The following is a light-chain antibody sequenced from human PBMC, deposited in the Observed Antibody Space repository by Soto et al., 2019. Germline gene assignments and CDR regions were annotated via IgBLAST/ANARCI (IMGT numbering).Light chain of an antibody. Sequence: DIVMTQSPDSLAVSLGERATINCKSSQTVLYSSSNKNYLAWYQQKPGQPPKLLIYWASTRESGVPDRFSGSGSGTDFTLTISSLQAEDVAVYYCQQYYTTPLTFGQGTKVEI. CDR2: WAS. CDR3: QQYYTTPLT. CDR1: QTVLYSSSNKNY. V-gene: IGKV4-1*01. J-gene: IGKJ1*01.